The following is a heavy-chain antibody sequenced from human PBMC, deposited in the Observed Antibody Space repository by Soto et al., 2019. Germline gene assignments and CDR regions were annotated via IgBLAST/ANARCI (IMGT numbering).Heavy chain of an antibody. D-gene: IGHD4-17*01. CDR1: GFTFSSYA. V-gene: IGHV3-30-3*01. CDR2: ISYDGSNK. CDR3: ARGDYGGNSAY. Sequence: QVQLVESGGGVVQPGRSLRLSCAASGFTFSSYAMHWVRQAPGKGLEWVAVISYDGSNKYYADSVKGRFTISRDNSNNTLYLQMNSLRAEDTAVYYCARGDYGGNSAYWGQGTLVTVSS. J-gene: IGHJ4*02.